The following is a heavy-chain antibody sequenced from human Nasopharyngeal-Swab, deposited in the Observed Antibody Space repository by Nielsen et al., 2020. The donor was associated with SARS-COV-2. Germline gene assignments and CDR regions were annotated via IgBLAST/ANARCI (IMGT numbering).Heavy chain of an antibody. CDR2: IYYSGST. D-gene: IGHD3-22*01. CDR3: AREVHYYDSSGPGGSTI. V-gene: IGHV4-59*12. J-gene: IGHJ3*02. Sequence: SETLSLTCTVSGGSISSYYWSWIRQPPGKGLEWIGYIYYSGSTYYNPSLKSRVTISVDTSKNQFSLKLSSVTAADTAVYYCAREVHYYDSSGPGGSTIWGQGTMVTVSS. CDR1: GGSISSYY.